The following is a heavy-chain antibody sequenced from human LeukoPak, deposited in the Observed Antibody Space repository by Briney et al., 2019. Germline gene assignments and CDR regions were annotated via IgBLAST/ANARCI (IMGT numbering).Heavy chain of an antibody. CDR1: GFTFGDYA. Sequence: PGGSLRLSCTASGFTFGDYAMSWVRQAPGKGLEWVAVISYDGSNKYYADSVKGRFTISRDNSKNTLYLQMNSLRAEDTAVYYCARALGYCSGGSCDYWGQGTLVTVSS. CDR2: ISYDGSNK. J-gene: IGHJ4*02. CDR3: ARALGYCSGGSCDY. D-gene: IGHD2-15*01. V-gene: IGHV3-30*04.